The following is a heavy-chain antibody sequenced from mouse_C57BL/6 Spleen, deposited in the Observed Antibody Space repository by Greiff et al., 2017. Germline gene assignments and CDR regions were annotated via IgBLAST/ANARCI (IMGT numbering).Heavy chain of an antibody. J-gene: IGHJ3*01. CDR2: ISYDGSN. Sequence: EVQLVESGPGLVKPSQSLSLTCSVTGYSITSGYYWNWIRQFPGNKLEWMGYISYDGSNNYNPSLKNRISITRDTSKNQFFLKLNSVTTEDTATYYCAREESGRPWFAYWGQGTLVTVSA. V-gene: IGHV3-6*01. CDR1: GYSITSGYY. CDR3: AREESGRPWFAY.